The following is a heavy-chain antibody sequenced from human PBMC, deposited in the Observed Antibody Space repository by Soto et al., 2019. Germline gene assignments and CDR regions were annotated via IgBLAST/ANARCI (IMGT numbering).Heavy chain of an antibody. Sequence: SETLSLTCAVYGGSFSGYYWSWIRQPPGKGLEWIGEINHSGSTNYNPSLKSRVTISVDTSKNQFSLKLSSVTAADTAVYYCARGISGDHDYSSNRGSYYYMDVWGKGTTVTVSS. CDR3: ARGISGDHDYSSNRGSYYYMDV. CDR2: INHSGST. CDR1: GGSFSGYY. D-gene: IGHD4-4*01. J-gene: IGHJ6*03. V-gene: IGHV4-34*01.